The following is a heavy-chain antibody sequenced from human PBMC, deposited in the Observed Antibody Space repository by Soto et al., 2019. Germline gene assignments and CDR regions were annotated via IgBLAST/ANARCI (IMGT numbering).Heavy chain of an antibody. CDR1: GFTFSNYG. J-gene: IGHJ4*02. CDR3: AHAMVRGAACDF. Sequence: VQLVESGGGVVQPGRSLRLSCVVSGFTFSNYGMHWVRQAPGKGLEWVAVISYDGSNQYYTDSVKGRFTISRDNSKNTLYLQMNSPRPEDTAVYYCAHAMVRGAACDFWAQGTLVTVSS. CDR2: ISYDGSNQ. D-gene: IGHD3-10*01. V-gene: IGHV3-30*03.